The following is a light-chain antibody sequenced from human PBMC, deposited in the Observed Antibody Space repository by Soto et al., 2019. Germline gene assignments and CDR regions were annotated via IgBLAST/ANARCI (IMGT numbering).Light chain of an antibody. J-gene: IGKJ2*01. CDR3: QQYCNFPYT. V-gene: IGKV3-20*01. Sequence: EIVLTQSPGTLSLSTGERATLSCRASQSVPSDWLAWYRHKPGQAPRLLIYGASSRATGVPDRVSGSGSGTDFTLTINRLEPEDFAVYYCQQYCNFPYTFGQGTKLEIK. CDR1: QSVPSDW. CDR2: GAS.